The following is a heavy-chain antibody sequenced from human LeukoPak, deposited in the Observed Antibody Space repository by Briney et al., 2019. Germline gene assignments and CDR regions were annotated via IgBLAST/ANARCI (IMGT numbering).Heavy chain of an antibody. D-gene: IGHD3-22*01. Sequence: PGRSLRLSCAASGFTVSSNYMSWARQAPGKGLEWVSVIYSGGSTYYADSVKGRFTISRDNSKNTVYLQMNSLGAEYTAVYYCARDNSGVYYYDSSGYSDYWGQGTLVTVSS. CDR2: IYSGGST. CDR1: GFTVSSNY. J-gene: IGHJ4*02. CDR3: ARDNSGVYYYDSSGYSDY. V-gene: IGHV3-53*01.